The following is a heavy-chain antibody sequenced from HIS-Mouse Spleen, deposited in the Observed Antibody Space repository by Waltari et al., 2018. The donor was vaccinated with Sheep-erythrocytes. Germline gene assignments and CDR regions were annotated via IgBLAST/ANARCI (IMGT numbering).Heavy chain of an antibody. D-gene: IGHD3-22*01. CDR2: IYYSEST. V-gene: IGHV4-39*01. Sequence: QLQLQESGPGLVKPSETLSLTCTVSGGSISSSSYYWGWIRQPPGKGLEWIGSIYYSESTYYNPSLKSRVTISVDTSKNQFSLKLSFVTAADTAVYYCARLYYYDSSGYYFDYWGQGTLVTVSS. CDR3: ARLYYYDSSGYYFDY. J-gene: IGHJ4*02. CDR1: GGSISSSSYY.